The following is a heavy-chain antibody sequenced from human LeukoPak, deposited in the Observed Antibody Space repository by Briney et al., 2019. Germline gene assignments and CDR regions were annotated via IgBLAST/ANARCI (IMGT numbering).Heavy chain of an antibody. CDR1: GGSISSSTYY. V-gene: IGHV4-39*01. J-gene: IGHJ4*02. Sequence: PSETLSLTCTVSGGSISSSTYYWGWIRQPPGKGLEWIGSIYYSGSTYYNPSLKSRVTISVDTSKNQFSLKLSSVTAADTAVYYCARSLRAGYGLLDSWGQGTQVAVSS. CDR3: ARSLRAGYGLLDS. D-gene: IGHD5-18*01. CDR2: IYYSGST.